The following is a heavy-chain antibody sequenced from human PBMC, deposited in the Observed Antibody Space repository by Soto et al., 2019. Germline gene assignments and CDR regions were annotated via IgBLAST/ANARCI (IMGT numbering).Heavy chain of an antibody. CDR3: ARGASIVGVVGELDYYYYIDV. CDR1: GGTFSSYT. D-gene: IGHD2-15*01. J-gene: IGHJ6*03. CDR2: IIPILGIA. Sequence: QVQLVQSWAEVKKPESSVKVSCKASGGTFSSYTISWLRQAPGQGPEWMGRIIPILGIANYAQKFQGRVTSTAEKSTSTAYMELSSLRSEDTAVYYFARGASIVGVVGELDYYYYIDVRSKGTTVTVSS. V-gene: IGHV1-69*02.